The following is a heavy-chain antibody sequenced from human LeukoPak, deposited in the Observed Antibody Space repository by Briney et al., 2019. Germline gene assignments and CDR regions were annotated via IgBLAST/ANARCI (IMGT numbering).Heavy chain of an antibody. Sequence: SETLSLTCTVSGGSISSSSYYWGWIRQPPGKGLEWIGSIYYSGSTYYNPSLKSRVTMSVDTSKNQFSLKLSSVTAADTAVYYCARDYPINIVVVPAAIPDNDAFDIWGQGTMVTVSS. CDR2: IYYSGST. D-gene: IGHD2-2*02. CDR1: GGSISSSSYY. CDR3: ARDYPINIVVVPAAIPDNDAFDI. J-gene: IGHJ3*02. V-gene: IGHV4-39*07.